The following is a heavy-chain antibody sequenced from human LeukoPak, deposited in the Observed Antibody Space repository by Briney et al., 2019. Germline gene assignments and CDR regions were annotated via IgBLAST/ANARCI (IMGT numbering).Heavy chain of an antibody. Sequence: ASVKVSCKASGGTFSSYAISWVRQAPGQGLEWMGWISAYNGNTNYAQKLQGRVTMTTDTSTSTAYMELRSLRSDDTAVYYCARVRAGITGTTRWFDPWGQGTLVTVSS. J-gene: IGHJ5*02. D-gene: IGHD1-7*01. V-gene: IGHV1-18*01. CDR3: ARVRAGITGTTRWFDP. CDR2: ISAYNGNT. CDR1: GGTFSSYA.